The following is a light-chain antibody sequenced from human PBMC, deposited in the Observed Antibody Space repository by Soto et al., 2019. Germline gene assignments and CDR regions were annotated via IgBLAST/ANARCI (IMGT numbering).Light chain of an antibody. CDR2: GAS. V-gene: IGKV3-20*01. Sequence: EIVLTQSPGTLSFSTGERATLSCRASQSVSSSYLAWYQQKPGQAPRLLIYGASSRATGIPDRFSGSGSGTDFTLTISRLEPEDVATYYCQKYDSAPLTFGQGTKVDIK. CDR3: QKYDSAPLT. CDR1: QSVSSSY. J-gene: IGKJ1*01.